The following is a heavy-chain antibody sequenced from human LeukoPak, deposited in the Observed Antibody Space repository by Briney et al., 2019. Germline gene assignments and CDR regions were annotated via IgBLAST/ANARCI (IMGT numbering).Heavy chain of an antibody. Sequence: SVKVSCKASGGTFSSYAISWVRQAPGQGLEWMGRIIPIFGTANYAQKFQGRVTITTDESTSTAYMELSSLRSEDTAVYYCASGSSGYLDAFDIWGQETMVTVSS. CDR3: ASGSSGYLDAFDI. CDR1: GGTFSSYA. J-gene: IGHJ3*02. D-gene: IGHD3-22*01. V-gene: IGHV1-69*05. CDR2: IIPIFGTA.